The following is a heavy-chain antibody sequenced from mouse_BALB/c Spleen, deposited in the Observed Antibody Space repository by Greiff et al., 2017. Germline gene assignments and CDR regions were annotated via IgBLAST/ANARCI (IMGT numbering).Heavy chain of an antibody. CDR1: GFTFSSYA. D-gene: IGHD2-3*01. CDR2: ISSGGST. V-gene: IGHV5-6-5*01. CDR3: ARGGGYDGYYEGGYFDY. J-gene: IGHJ2*01. Sequence: DVMLVESGGGLVKPGGSLKLSCAASGFTFSSYAMSWVRQTPEKRLEWVASISSGGSTYYPDSVKGRFTISRDNARNILYLQMSSLRSEDTAMYYCARGGGYDGYYEGGYFDYWGQGTTLTVSS.